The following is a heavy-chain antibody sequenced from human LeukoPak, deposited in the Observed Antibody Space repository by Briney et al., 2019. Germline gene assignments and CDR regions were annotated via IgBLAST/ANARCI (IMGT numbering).Heavy chain of an antibody. D-gene: IGHD1-1*01. CDR1: GRTSSSDS. CDR3: AKDREAVHGCFDY. V-gene: IGHV3-23*01. Sequence: PGRSMTPARAAAGRTSSSDSMRCVRHAPREWLEWVSAISGSGSSTYDADSVKGRFSISRDNCKHAVYLQMNSLRAEGTCVYYCAKDREAVHGCFDYWGQGTLVTVS. J-gene: IGHJ4*02. CDR2: ISGSGSST.